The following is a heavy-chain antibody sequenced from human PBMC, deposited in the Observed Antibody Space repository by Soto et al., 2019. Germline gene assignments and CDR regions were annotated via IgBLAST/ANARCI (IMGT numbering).Heavy chain of an antibody. Sequence: GESLKISCKGSGYSFTSYWISWVRQMPGKGLEWMGRIDPSDSYTNYSPSFQGHVTISADKSISTAYLQWSSLKASDTAMYYCARPMRIAVAGTEDAFDIWGQGTMVTVSS. D-gene: IGHD6-19*01. V-gene: IGHV5-10-1*01. CDR1: GYSFTSYW. CDR2: IDPSDSYT. J-gene: IGHJ3*02. CDR3: ARPMRIAVAGTEDAFDI.